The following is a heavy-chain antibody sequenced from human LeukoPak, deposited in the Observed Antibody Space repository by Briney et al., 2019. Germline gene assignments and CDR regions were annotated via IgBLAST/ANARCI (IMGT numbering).Heavy chain of an antibody. CDR3: ARGGVYSGSYYIYY. J-gene: IGHJ4*02. CDR1: GFTFSSYA. Sequence: PGGSLRLSCAASGFTFSSYAMSWVRQAPGKGLEWVSSNSGNGGSTHYADSVTGRFTISRDHSKHTLYLQMNSLRAEDTAVYYCARGGVYSGSYYIYYWGQGPLVTVSS. V-gene: IGHV3-23*01. D-gene: IGHD1-26*01. CDR2: NSGNGGST.